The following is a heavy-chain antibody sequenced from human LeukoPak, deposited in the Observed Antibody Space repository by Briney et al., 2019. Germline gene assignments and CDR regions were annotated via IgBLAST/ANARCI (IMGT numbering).Heavy chain of an antibody. V-gene: IGHV4-30-2*01. Sequence: SETLSLTCAVSGGSISSGGYSWSWIRQPPGKGLEWIGYIYHSGSTYYNPSLKSRVTISVDKSKNQFSLKLSSVTAADTAVYYCARGVEQGSYYFDYWGQGTLVTVSS. D-gene: IGHD1-26*01. CDR2: IYHSGST. CDR3: ARGVEQGSYYFDY. CDR1: GGSISSGGYS. J-gene: IGHJ4*02.